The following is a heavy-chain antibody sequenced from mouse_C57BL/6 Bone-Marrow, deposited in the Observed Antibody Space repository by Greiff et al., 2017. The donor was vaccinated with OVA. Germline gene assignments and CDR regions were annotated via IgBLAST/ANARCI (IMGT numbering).Heavy chain of an antibody. Sequence: QVQLKQPGAELVMPGASVKLSCKASGYTFTSYWMHWVKQRPGQGLEWIGEIDPSDSYTNYNQKFKGKSTLTVDKSSSTAYMQLSSLTSEDSAVYYCARHYGSFRFAYWGQGTLVTVSA. V-gene: IGHV1-69*01. D-gene: IGHD1-1*01. CDR1: GYTFTSYW. CDR2: IDPSDSYT. J-gene: IGHJ3*01. CDR3: ARHYGSFRFAY.